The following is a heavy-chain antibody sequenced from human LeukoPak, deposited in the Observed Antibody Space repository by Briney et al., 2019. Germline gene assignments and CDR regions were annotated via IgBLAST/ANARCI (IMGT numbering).Heavy chain of an antibody. CDR1: GFTFSSYG. CDR3: AKGGASVTRYVDY. CDR2: MSNSGENT. Sequence: GGSLRLSCAASGFTFSSYGMSWVRQTPGKGLEWVGIMSNSGENTFYGEAVKGRFTISRDNSQNTLYLQMNSLRPEDTAVYYCAKGGASVTRYVDYWGQGTLVTVSS. V-gene: IGHV3-30*18. J-gene: IGHJ4*02. D-gene: IGHD4-17*01.